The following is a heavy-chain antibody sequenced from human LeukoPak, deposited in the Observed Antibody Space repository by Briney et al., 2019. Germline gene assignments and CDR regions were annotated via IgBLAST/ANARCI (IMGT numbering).Heavy chain of an antibody. CDR2: IYYSGST. D-gene: IGHD3-22*01. J-gene: IGHJ4*02. CDR1: GGSISSGDYY. CDR3: ARGYYDSSGYFDY. V-gene: IGHV4-30-4*01. Sequence: PSGTLSLTCTVSGGSISSGDYYWSWIRQPPGKGLEWIGYIYYSGSTYYNPSLKSRVTISVDTSKNQFSLKLSSVTAADTAVYYCARGYYDSSGYFDYWGQGTLVTVSS.